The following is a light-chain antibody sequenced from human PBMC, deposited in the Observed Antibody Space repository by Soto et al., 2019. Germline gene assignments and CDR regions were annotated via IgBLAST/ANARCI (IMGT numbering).Light chain of an antibody. Sequence: DTQMTQSPSTLSASIGDRVTITCRASQSISTWLAWYQLKPGEAPKLLIYAASTLGNGVPTRFSGTGSETEFTLTVSSLQPDDSATYYCQQYNDYITFGQGTRLEIK. CDR2: AAS. J-gene: IGKJ5*01. V-gene: IGKV1-5*01. CDR3: QQYNDYIT. CDR1: QSISTW.